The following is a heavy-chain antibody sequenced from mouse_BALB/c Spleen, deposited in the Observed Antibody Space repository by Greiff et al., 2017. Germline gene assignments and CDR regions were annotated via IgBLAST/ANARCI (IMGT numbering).Heavy chain of an antibody. CDR3: ARSTIYYDYDAWFAY. J-gene: IGHJ3*01. V-gene: IGHV5-17*02. D-gene: IGHD2-4*01. CDR1: GFTFSSFG. CDR2: ISSGSSTI. Sequence: EVMLVESGGGLVQPGGSRKLSCAASGFTFSSFGMHWVRQAPEKGLEWVAYISSGSSTIYYADTVKGRFTISRDNPKNTLFLQMTSLRSEDTAMYYCARSTIYYDYDAWFAYWGQGTLVTVSA.